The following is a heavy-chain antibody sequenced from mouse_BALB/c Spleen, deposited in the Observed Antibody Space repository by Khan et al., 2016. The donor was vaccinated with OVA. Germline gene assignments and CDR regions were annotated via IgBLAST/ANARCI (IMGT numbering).Heavy chain of an antibody. Sequence: EVQLVESGGGLVEPGGSLKLSCAAPGFTFSSFVMSWVRQTPEKRLEWVATISSAATYTYYPDSIKGRFTISRDNAKNTLYLHMNSLRSDDTATDYCRSGNYGWFAYWGLGTLVTVST. J-gene: IGHJ3*01. D-gene: IGHD2-1*01. V-gene: IGHV5-9-3*01. CDR2: ISSAATYT. CDR3: RSGNYGWFAY. CDR1: GFTFSSFV.